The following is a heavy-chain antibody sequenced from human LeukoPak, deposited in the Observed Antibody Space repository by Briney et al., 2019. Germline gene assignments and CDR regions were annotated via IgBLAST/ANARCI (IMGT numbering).Heavy chain of an antibody. CDR1: GGSISSYY. J-gene: IGHJ3*02. Sequence: SETLSLTCTVSGGSISSYYWSWIRQPAGKGLEWIGRIYTSGSTNYNPSLKSRVTMSADTSKNQFSLKLSSVTAADTAVYYCTRYSGYDIWDAFDIWGQGTMVTVSS. CDR2: IYTSGST. CDR3: TRYSGYDIWDAFDI. V-gene: IGHV4-4*07. D-gene: IGHD5-12*01.